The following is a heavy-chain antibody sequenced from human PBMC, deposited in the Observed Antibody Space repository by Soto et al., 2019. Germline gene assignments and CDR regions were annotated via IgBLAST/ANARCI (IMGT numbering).Heavy chain of an antibody. Sequence: PSETLSLTCTVSGGSISSSSYYWGWIRQPPGKGLEWIGSIYYSGSTYYNPSLKSRVTISVDTSKNQFSLKLSSVTATDTAAYYCARHYYDFWSGYSLDYFDYWGQGTLVTVSS. D-gene: IGHD3-3*01. CDR1: GGSISSSSYY. CDR3: ARHYYDFWSGYSLDYFDY. V-gene: IGHV4-39*01. J-gene: IGHJ4*02. CDR2: IYYSGST.